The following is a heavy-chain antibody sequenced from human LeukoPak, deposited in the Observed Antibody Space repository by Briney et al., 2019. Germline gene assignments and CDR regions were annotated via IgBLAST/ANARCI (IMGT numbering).Heavy chain of an antibody. V-gene: IGHV4-4*07. CDR2: IYSSGST. CDR1: GGSISSCY. J-gene: IGHJ4*02. D-gene: IGHD5-18*01. Sequence: PSETLSLTCTVSGGSISSCYWSWIRQPAWKGLEWIGRIYSSGSTNYNPSLKSRVTMSVDTSKNQFSLKLSSVTAADTAVYYCARGRTAMVTNWGQGTLVTVSS. CDR3: ARGRTAMVTN.